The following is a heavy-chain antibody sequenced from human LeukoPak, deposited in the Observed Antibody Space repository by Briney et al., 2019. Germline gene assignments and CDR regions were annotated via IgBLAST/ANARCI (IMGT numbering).Heavy chain of an antibody. CDR2: IYYSGST. D-gene: IGHD2-2*01. Sequence: SETLSLTRTVSGGSISSSSYYWGWIRQPPGKGLEWIGSIYYSGSTYYNPSLKSRVTISVDTSKNQFSLKLSSVTAADTAVYYCARQYCSSTSCLGWFDPWGQGTLVTVSS. V-gene: IGHV4-39*01. J-gene: IGHJ5*02. CDR1: GGSISSSSYY. CDR3: ARQYCSSTSCLGWFDP.